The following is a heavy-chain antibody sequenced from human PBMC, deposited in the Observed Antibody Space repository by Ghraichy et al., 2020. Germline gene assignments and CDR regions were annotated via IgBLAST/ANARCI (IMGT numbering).Heavy chain of an antibody. J-gene: IGHJ6*02. CDR1: GASISGFY. Sequence: SQTLSLTCTVSGASISGFYWSWIRQPPGRGLEWIGHIYYSGTPNYSPSLKSRLTLSVDRSQNLVSLRLSSMTSADTAVYYCARVPTMFGVAPWGMDIWGQGTTVTVS. CDR2: IYYSGTP. D-gene: IGHD3-3*01. CDR3: ARVPTMFGVAPWGMDI. V-gene: IGHV4-59*01.